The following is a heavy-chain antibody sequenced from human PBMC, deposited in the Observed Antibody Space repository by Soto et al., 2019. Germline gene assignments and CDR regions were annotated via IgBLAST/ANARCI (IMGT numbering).Heavy chain of an antibody. Sequence: GESLKISCKGSGYSFTSYWIGWVRQMPGKGLEWMGTIYPGDSDTRYSPSFQGQVTISADKSISTAYLQWSSLKASDTAMYYCARHDYSGSPNYYYGMDVWGQGTTVTVSS. J-gene: IGHJ6*02. CDR1: GYSFTSYW. CDR2: IYPGDSDT. D-gene: IGHD3-10*01. V-gene: IGHV5-51*01. CDR3: ARHDYSGSPNYYYGMDV.